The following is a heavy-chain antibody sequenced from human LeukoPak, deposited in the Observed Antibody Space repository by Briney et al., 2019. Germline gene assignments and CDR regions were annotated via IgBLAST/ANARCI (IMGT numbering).Heavy chain of an antibody. Sequence: SLRLSCEVRGIRLSNYGRSWVRQAPGKGLEWVAGISDSGGRTNYADSVKGRFTISRDNPKNTLYLQMNSLRAEDTAVYFCAKRGVVIRVILVGFHKEAYYFDSWGQGALVTVSS. V-gene: IGHV3-23*01. CDR2: ISDSGGRT. CDR1: GIRLSNYG. J-gene: IGHJ4*02. CDR3: AKRGVVIRVILVGFHKEAYYFDS. D-gene: IGHD3-22*01.